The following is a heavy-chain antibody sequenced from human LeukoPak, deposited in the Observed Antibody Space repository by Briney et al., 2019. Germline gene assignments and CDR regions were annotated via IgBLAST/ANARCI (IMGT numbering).Heavy chain of an antibody. V-gene: IGHV4-59*01. CDR3: ARVQRPTYYYDSSGYAFDI. D-gene: IGHD3-22*01. CDR2: IYYSGTT. CDR1: SGSISTYY. J-gene: IGHJ3*02. Sequence: SETLSLTCTVSSGSISTYYGNWIRQPPGKGLEWIGYIYYSGTTSYNPSLKSRVTISVDTSKNQFSLKLSSVTAADTAVYYCARVQRPTYYYDSSGYAFDIWGPGTMVTVSS.